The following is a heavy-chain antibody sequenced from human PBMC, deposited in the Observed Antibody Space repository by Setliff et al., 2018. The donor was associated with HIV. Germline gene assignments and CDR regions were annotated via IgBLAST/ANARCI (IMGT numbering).Heavy chain of an antibody. CDR2: IKSKTDGGTT. CDR1: GFTFINAW. Sequence: GESLKISCAASGFTFINAWMSWVRQAPGKGLEWVGRIKSKTDGGTTDYVAPVKGRFTISRDDSKNTLYLQMDSLKTEDTAVYYCATDGNWFFHHWGQGTLVTVSS. V-gene: IGHV3-15*01. J-gene: IGHJ1*01. D-gene: IGHD3-9*01. CDR3: ATDGNWFFHH.